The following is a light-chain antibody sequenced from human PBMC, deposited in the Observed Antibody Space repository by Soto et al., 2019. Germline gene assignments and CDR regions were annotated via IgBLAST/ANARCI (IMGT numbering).Light chain of an antibody. J-gene: IGKJ5*01. CDR1: QSVNYN. CDR3: LQFGSTPST. CDR2: GAS. V-gene: IGKV3-20*01. Sequence: EIVMTQSPATLSVSPGEGATLSCRAGQSVNYNLAWYQQKPGQAPRLLIYGASSRATGIPDRFSGSGSGTDFTLTVSRLEPEDFGVYYCLQFGSTPSTFGQGTRLENK.